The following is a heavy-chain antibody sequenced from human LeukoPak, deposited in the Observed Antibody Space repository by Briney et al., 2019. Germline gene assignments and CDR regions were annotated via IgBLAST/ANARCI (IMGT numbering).Heavy chain of an antibody. D-gene: IGHD4-11*01. CDR2: ISYDGSNK. V-gene: IGHV3-30-3*01. J-gene: IGHJ4*02. Sequence: GGSLRLSCAASGLTFTTYWMSWVRQAPGKGLEWVAVISYDGSNKYYADSVKGRFTISRDNSKNTLYLQMNSLRAEDTAVYYCASGDTVTIAVSSVDYWGQGTLVTVSS. CDR3: ASGDTVTIAVSSVDY. CDR1: GLTFTTYW.